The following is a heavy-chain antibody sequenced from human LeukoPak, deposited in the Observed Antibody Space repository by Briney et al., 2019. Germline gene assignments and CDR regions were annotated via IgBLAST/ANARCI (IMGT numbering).Heavy chain of an antibody. CDR1: GFTFSDYY. D-gene: IGHD6-19*01. CDR3: ARGEEEGSGFYYYYYGMDV. Sequence: PGGSLRLSCAASGFTFSDYYMSWIRQAPGKGVEWVSYISSSGSTIYYADSVKGRFTISRDNAKNSLYLQMNSLRAEDTAVYYCARGEEEGSGFYYYYYGMDVWGQGTTVTVSS. V-gene: IGHV3-11*01. J-gene: IGHJ6*02. CDR2: ISSSGSTI.